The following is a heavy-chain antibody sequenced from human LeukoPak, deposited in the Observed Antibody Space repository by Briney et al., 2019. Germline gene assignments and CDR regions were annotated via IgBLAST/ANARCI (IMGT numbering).Heavy chain of an antibody. CDR3: ARGLRYYDSSGYRTGFWFDP. J-gene: IGHJ5*02. CDR1: GGSFSGYY. Sequence: SETLSLTCAVYGGSFSGYYWSWIRQPPGKGLEWIGEINHSGSTNYNPSLKSRVTISVDTSKNQFPLKLSSVTAADTAVYYCARGLRYYDSSGYRTGFWFDPWGQGTLVTVSS. CDR2: INHSGST. D-gene: IGHD3-22*01. V-gene: IGHV4-34*01.